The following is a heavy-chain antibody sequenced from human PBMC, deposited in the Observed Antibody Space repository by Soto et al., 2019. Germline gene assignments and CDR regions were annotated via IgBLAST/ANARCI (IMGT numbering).Heavy chain of an antibody. CDR1: GYTFTGYY. Sequence: ASVKVSCKASGYTFTGYYMHWVRQAPGQGLEWMGWINPNSGGTNYAQKFQGWVTMTRDTSISTAYMELSRLRSDDTAVYYCARGGGSHYYYYGMEVWGQGTKVIVSS. D-gene: IGHD1-26*01. V-gene: IGHV1-2*04. CDR3: ARGGGSHYYYYGMEV. CDR2: INPNSGGT. J-gene: IGHJ6*01.